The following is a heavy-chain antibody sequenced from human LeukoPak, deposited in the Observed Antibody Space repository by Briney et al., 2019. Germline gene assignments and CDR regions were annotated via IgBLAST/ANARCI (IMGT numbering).Heavy chain of an antibody. D-gene: IGHD3-22*01. CDR1: GGTFSSYA. CDR3: ARDVPSSLPLGYYDPRPLFDY. J-gene: IGHJ4*02. CDR2: IIPIFGTA. Sequence: GASVKVSCKASGGTFSSYAISWVRQAPGQGLEWMGGIIPIFGTANYAQKFQGRVTITADQSTSTAYMELSSLRSDDTAVYYCARDVPSSLPLGYYDPRPLFDYWGQGTLVTVSS. V-gene: IGHV1-69*13.